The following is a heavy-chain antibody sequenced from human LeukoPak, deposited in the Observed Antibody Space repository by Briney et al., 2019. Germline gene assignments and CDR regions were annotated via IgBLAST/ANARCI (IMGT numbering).Heavy chain of an antibody. Sequence: GGSLRLSCSASGFSFSSYAMHWVRQAPGKGLEWVADISYDGSNNYYADSVKGRLTISRDNSKNTLNLQMNSLRPEDTAVYYCARAVAGYHYYGMDVWGQGTTVTVCS. D-gene: IGHD6-19*01. CDR1: GFSFSSYA. V-gene: IGHV3-30-3*01. CDR2: ISYDGSNN. CDR3: ARAVAGYHYYGMDV. J-gene: IGHJ6*02.